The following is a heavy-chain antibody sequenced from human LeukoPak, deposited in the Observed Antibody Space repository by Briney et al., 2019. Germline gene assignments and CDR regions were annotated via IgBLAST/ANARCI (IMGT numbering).Heavy chain of an antibody. CDR1: GGSISSYY. V-gene: IGHV4-59*01. D-gene: IGHD3-9*01. J-gene: IGHJ4*02. Sequence: PSETLSLTCTVSGGSISSYYWSWIRQPPGKGLEWIGYIYYSGSTNYNPSLKSRVTISVDTSKNQVSLKLSSVTAADTAVYYCARESKGYSDWLSFDYWGQGTLVTVSS. CDR2: IYYSGST. CDR3: ARESKGYSDWLSFDY.